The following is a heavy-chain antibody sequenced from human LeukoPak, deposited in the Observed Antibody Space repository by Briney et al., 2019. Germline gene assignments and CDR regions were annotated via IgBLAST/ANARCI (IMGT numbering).Heavy chain of an antibody. V-gene: IGHV4-59*01. J-gene: IGHJ4*02. CDR3: ASTFRFGELSLDY. D-gene: IGHD3-10*01. CDR1: GGSISSYY. CDR2: IYYSGST. Sequence: SETLSLTCTVSGGSISSYYWSWIRQPPGKGLEWIGYIYYSGSTNYNPSLKSRVTISVDTSKNQFSLKLSSVTAADTAVYYCASTFRFGELSLDYWGQGTLVTVSS.